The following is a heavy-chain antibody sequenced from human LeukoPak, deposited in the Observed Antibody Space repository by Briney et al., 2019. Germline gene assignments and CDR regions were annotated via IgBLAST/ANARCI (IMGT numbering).Heavy chain of an antibody. CDR2: IKQDGGEK. Sequence: GGSLRLSCVASGFTFSNYWMQWVRQAPGKGLEWVANIKQDGGEKYYVDSVKGRFTISRDNSKNTLYLQMNSLRAEDTAVYYCAKAISGYGSSWGQGTLVTVSS. CDR1: GFTFSNYW. CDR3: AKAISGYGSS. V-gene: IGHV3-7*03. J-gene: IGHJ4*02. D-gene: IGHD6-13*01.